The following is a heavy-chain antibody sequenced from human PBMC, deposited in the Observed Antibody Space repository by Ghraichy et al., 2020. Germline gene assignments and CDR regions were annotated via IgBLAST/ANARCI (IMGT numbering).Heavy chain of an antibody. CDR1: GFTFSSYS. D-gene: IGHD3-10*01. CDR2: ISSSSSYI. V-gene: IGHV3-21*01. Sequence: GGSLRLSCAASGFTFSSYSMNWVRQAPGKGLEWVSSISSSSSYIYYADSVKGRFTISRDNAKNSLYLQMNSLRAEDTAVYYCARAYYPTYYYYGMDVWGQGTTVTVSS. J-gene: IGHJ6*02. CDR3: ARAYYPTYYYYGMDV.